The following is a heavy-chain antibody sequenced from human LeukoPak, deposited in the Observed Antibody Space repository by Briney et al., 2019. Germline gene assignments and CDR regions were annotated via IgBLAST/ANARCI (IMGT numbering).Heavy chain of an antibody. Sequence: GGSLRLSCAASGFTFSSYSMNWVRQAPGKGLEWVSSISSSSSYIYYADSVKGRFAISRDNAKNSLYLQMNSLRAEDTAVYYCARDHHRRLYDSQARDTFDIWGQGTMVTVSS. V-gene: IGHV3-21*01. CDR2: ISSSSSYI. CDR3: ARDHHRRLYDSQARDTFDI. CDR1: GFTFSSYS. J-gene: IGHJ3*02. D-gene: IGHD3-22*01.